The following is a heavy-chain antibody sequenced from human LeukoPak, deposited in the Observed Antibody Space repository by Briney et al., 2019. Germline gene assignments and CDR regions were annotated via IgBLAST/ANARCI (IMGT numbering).Heavy chain of an antibody. CDR2: IWYDGSNK. CDR3: ARDPTIAVAGLDAFDI. V-gene: IGHV3-30*19. D-gene: IGHD6-19*01. CDR1: RFTFSSYG. Sequence: GGSLRLSWAASRFTFSSYGMHWVRQAPGKGLEWVAVIWYDGSNKYYADSVKGRFTISRDNSKNTLYLQMNSLRAEDTAVYYCARDPTIAVAGLDAFDIWGQGTMVTVSS. J-gene: IGHJ3*02.